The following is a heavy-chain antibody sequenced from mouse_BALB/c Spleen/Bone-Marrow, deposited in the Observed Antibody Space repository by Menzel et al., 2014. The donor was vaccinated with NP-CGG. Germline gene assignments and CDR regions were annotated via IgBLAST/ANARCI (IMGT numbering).Heavy chain of an antibody. V-gene: IGHV1-80*01. Sequence: VQLQQSGAELVRPGSSVKISCKASGYAFSSYWMTWVKRRPGQGLEWIGQIYPGDGETNYNGKFKGKATLTADKSSSTAYMQLSGLTSEDSAVYFCAKVTTGFAYWGQGTLVTVSA. J-gene: IGHJ3*01. CDR1: GYAFSSYW. CDR2: IYPGDGET. D-gene: IGHD2-2*01. CDR3: AKVTTGFAY.